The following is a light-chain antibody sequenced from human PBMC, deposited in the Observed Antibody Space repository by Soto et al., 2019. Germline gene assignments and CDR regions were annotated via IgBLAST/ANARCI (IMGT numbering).Light chain of an antibody. Sequence: QSALTQPASVSGSTGQSITISCTGTSSDVGTYNYVSWYQQHPGKAPKLIIYDVSTRPSGLSNRFSGSKSVNTASLTISGLQAEDEADYFCSSYASTSTLVVFGGGTKVTVL. CDR2: DVS. V-gene: IGLV2-14*01. CDR3: SSYASTSTLVV. CDR1: SSDVGTYNY. J-gene: IGLJ2*01.